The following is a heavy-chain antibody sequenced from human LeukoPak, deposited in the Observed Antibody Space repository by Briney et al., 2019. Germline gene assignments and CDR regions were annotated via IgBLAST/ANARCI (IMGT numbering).Heavy chain of an antibody. CDR3: ARGGGLMVYATLFQH. CDR2: IIPILGIA. D-gene: IGHD2-8*01. Sequence: SVKVSCKASGGTFSSYAISWVRQAPGQGLEWMGRIIPILGIANYAQKFQGRVTITADKSTSTAYMELSSLRSEDTAVYYCARGGGLMVYATLFQHWGQGTLVTVSS. V-gene: IGHV1-69*04. J-gene: IGHJ1*01. CDR1: GGTFSSYA.